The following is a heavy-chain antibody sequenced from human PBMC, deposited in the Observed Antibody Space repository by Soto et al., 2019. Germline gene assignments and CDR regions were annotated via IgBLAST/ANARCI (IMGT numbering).Heavy chain of an antibody. CDR2: ISSSSSYI. V-gene: IGHV3-21*01. CDR3: ARVENYYYDSSGYYPHWFDP. J-gene: IGHJ5*02. D-gene: IGHD3-22*01. Sequence: GGSLRLSCAASGFTFSSYSMNWVRQAPGKGLEWVSSISSSSSYIYYADSVKGRFTISRDNAKNSLYLQMNSLRAEDTAVYYCARVENYYYDSSGYYPHWFDPWGQGTLVTVSS. CDR1: GFTFSSYS.